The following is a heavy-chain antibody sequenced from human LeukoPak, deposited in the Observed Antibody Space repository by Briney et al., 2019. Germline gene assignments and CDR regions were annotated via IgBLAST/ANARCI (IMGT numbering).Heavy chain of an antibody. Sequence: ASVKVSCKASGGTFSSYAISWVRQAPGQGLEWRGGIIPIFGTANYAQKFQGRVTITADESTSTAYMELSSLRAEDTAVYYCAKADDWDYYGSGSYYKPPPVSPYWGQGTLVTVSS. CDR1: GGTFSSYA. J-gene: IGHJ4*02. CDR2: IIPIFGTA. D-gene: IGHD3-10*01. V-gene: IGHV1-69*01. CDR3: AKADDWDYYGSGSYYKPPPVSPY.